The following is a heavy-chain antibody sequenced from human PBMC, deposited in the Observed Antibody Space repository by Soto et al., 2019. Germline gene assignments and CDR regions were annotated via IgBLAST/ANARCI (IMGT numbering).Heavy chain of an antibody. V-gene: IGHV1-69*13. Sequence: SVKVSCKASGGTFSSYAISWVRQAPGQGLEWMGGIIPIFGTANYAQKFQGRVTITADESTSTAYLELRSLRSDDTAVYFCARNYDFWRGYYMFLWGQGTTVTVPS. D-gene: IGHD3-3*01. CDR1: GGTFSSYA. CDR3: ARNYDFWRGYYMFL. CDR2: IIPIFGTA. J-gene: IGHJ6*02.